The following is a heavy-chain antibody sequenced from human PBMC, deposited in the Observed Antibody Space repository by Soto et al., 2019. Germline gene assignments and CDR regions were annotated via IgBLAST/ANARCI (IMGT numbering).Heavy chain of an antibody. D-gene: IGHD3-3*01. V-gene: IGHV4-31*03. CDR2: IYYSGRT. CDR1: GGSISSDTYY. J-gene: IGHJ4*02. Sequence: QVQLQESGPGLVKPSQTLSLTCTVSGGSISSDTYYWSWIRQHPGKGLEWIGHIYYSGRTHYNPSLNRRVTISVDTSKNQFSLKLSSVTAADTDVYYCARATISGVVVNFDYWGQGTLVTVSS. CDR3: ARATISGVVVNFDY.